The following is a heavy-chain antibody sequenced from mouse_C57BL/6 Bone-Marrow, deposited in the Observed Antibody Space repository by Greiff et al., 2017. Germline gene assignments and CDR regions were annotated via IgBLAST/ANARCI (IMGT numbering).Heavy chain of an antibody. Sequence: EVKVVESGGGLVQPGGSLKLSCAASGFTFSDYYMYWVRQTPEKRLEWVAYISNGGGSTYYPDTVKGRFTISRDNAKNTLYLQMSRLKSEDTAMYYCARHAAYGSSTGYFDYWGQGTTLTVSS. J-gene: IGHJ2*01. CDR2: ISNGGGST. D-gene: IGHD1-1*01. CDR3: ARHAAYGSSTGYFDY. CDR1: GFTFSDYY. V-gene: IGHV5-12*01.